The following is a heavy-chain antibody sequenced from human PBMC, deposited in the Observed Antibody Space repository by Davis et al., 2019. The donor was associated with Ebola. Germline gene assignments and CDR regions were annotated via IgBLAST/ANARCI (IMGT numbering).Heavy chain of an antibody. D-gene: IGHD4/OR15-4a*01. J-gene: IGHJ4*02. CDR2: IYAGGTT. V-gene: IGHV3-53*01. Sequence: GESLKISCAASGFSVGSIYMAWVRQAPGKGLEWVSSIYAGGTTDYADSLLGRFTISRDSSKNTVCLQMSRLTAEDTAVYYCARGTSFYDATGFQNWGQGTLVTVSS. CDR3: ARGTSFYDATGFQN. CDR1: GFSVGSIY.